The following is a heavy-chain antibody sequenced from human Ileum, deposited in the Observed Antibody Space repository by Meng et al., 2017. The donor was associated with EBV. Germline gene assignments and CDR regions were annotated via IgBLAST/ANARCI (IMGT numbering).Heavy chain of an antibody. CDR3: ARGYGSGRDYFDY. D-gene: IGHD3-10*01. J-gene: IGHJ4*02. CDR1: GGSISSSNW. Sequence: QRQVQEAGPGLGKPSGTLSLTCAVPGGSISSSNWWNWVRQPPGKGLEWIGEIYYSGSTIYNPSLKSRVTISVDKSKNLFSLKLSSVTAADTAVYYCARGYGSGRDYFDYWGQGTLVTVSS. V-gene: IGHV4-4*02. CDR2: IYYSGST.